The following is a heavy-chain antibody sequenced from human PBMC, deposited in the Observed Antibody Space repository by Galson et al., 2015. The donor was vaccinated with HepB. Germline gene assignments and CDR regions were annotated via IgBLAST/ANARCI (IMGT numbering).Heavy chain of an antibody. CDR3: ARAGDLLGSDGFDI. Sequence: SLRLSCAASGFTFSSYGMHWVRQAPGKGLEWVAVIWYDGSNEYYADSVKGRFTISRDNSKNTLFLQMNSLRAEDTAVYYCARAGDLLGSDGFDIWGQGTMVTVSS. CDR1: GFTFSSYG. D-gene: IGHD1-26*01. J-gene: IGHJ3*02. V-gene: IGHV3-33*01. CDR2: IWYDGSNE.